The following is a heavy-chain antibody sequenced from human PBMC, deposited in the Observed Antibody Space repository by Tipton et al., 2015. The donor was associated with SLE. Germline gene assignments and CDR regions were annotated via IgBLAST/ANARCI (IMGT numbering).Heavy chain of an antibody. CDR2: INHSGRT. CDR3: AGELGNDAFDI. J-gene: IGHJ3*02. CDR1: GGSFSGYY. D-gene: IGHD7-27*01. Sequence: TLSLTCTVSGGSFSGYYWSWIRLPPGKGLEWIGEINHSGRTNYNPSLKSRVTISVDTSKNQFSLKLSSVTAADTAVYYCAGELGNDAFDIWGLGTMVTVSS. V-gene: IGHV4-34*01.